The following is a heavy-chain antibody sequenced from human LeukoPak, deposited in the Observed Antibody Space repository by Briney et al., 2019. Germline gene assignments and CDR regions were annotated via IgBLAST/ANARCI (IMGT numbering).Heavy chain of an antibody. J-gene: IGHJ4*02. V-gene: IGHV3-53*01. CDR3: ARGGGDYSLGYDF. Sequence: PGGSLRLSCAASGFSVGNNYMSWVRQAPGKGLEWVSVIYGRGATFSGDSVKGRFTISRDDFKHTLFLHMNRLTAEDTAVYYCARGGGDYSLGYDFWGQGTLVTVSS. CDR1: GFSVGNNY. CDR2: IYGRGAT. D-gene: IGHD4-17*01.